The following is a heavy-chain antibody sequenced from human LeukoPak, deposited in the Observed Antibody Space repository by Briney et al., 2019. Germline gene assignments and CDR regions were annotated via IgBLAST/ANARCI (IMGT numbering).Heavy chain of an antibody. D-gene: IGHD3/OR15-3a*01. V-gene: IGHV3-23*01. CDR2: ISGSGGST. CDR1: GFTFSSYA. Sequence: GGSLRLSCAASGFTFSSYAMSWVRQAPGKGLEWVSAISGSGGSTYYADSVKGRFTISRDNSKNTVYLQMDSLRAEDTAVYYCAREPGTDYRKYYFDYWGQGTLVTVSS. J-gene: IGHJ4*02. CDR3: AREPGTDYRKYYFDY.